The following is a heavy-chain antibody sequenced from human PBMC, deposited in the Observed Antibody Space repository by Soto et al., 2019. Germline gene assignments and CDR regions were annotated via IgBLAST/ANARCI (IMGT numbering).Heavy chain of an antibody. D-gene: IGHD3-22*01. CDR1: GFTFSSYA. CDR3: ATDRTP. CDR2: ISYDGSNK. V-gene: IGHV3-30-3*01. Sequence: QVQLVESGGGVVQPGRSLRLSCAASGFTFSSYAMHWVRQAPGKGLEWVAVISYDGSNKYYADSVKGRFTIYGDNSKNTLYLQMTSLRGEDTAVYYCATDRTPWGQGTLVTVSS. J-gene: IGHJ5*02.